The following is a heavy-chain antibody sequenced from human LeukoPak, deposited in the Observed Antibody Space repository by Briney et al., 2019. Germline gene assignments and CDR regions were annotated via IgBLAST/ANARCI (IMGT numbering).Heavy chain of an antibody. D-gene: IGHD3-22*01. V-gene: IGHV3-7*01. CDR3: ASGKDSSGYYYGY. Sequence: GGSLRLSCAASGFTFSSYWMSWVRQAPGKGLEWVANIKQDGSEKYYVDSVKGRFTISRDNAKNSLYLQMNSLRAEDTAVYYCASGKDSSGYYYGYWGQGTLVTVSS. J-gene: IGHJ4*02. CDR1: GFTFSSYW. CDR2: IKQDGSEK.